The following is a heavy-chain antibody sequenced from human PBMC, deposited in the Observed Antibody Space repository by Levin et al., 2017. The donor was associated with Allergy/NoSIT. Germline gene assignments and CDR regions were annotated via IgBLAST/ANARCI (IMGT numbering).Heavy chain of an antibody. CDR2: ISAYNGNT. J-gene: IGHJ6*02. D-gene: IGHD1/OR15-1a*01. CDR1: GYTFTSYG. CDR3: ARPWGRLGTYGMDV. V-gene: IGHV1-18*01. Sequence: GESLKISCKASGYTFTSYGISWVRQAPGQGLEWMGWISAYNGNTNYAQKLQGRVTMTTDTSTSTAYMELRSLRSDDTAVYYCARPWGRLGTYGMDVWGQGTTVTVSS.